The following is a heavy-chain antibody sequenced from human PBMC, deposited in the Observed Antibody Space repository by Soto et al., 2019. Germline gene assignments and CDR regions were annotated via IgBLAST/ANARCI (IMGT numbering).Heavy chain of an antibody. CDR3: ARAIQSLRGAAGPTEGMDV. D-gene: IGHD6-13*01. CDR2: INHSGST. J-gene: IGHJ6*02. Sequence: SETLSLTCAVYGGSFSGYYWSWIRQPPGKGLEWIGEINHSGSTNYNPSLKSRVTISVDTSKNQFSLKLSSATAADTAVYYCARAIQSLRGAAGPTEGMDVWRHATTVTVS. CDR1: GGSFSGYY. V-gene: IGHV4-34*01.